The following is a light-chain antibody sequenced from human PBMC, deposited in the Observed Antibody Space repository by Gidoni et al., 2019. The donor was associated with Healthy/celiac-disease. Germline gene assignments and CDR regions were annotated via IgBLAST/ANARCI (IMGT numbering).Light chain of an antibody. J-gene: IGKJ5*01. V-gene: IGKV1-39*01. CDR1: QSISSY. CDR2: AAS. CDR3: QQSYSTPPIT. Sequence: IQLTQSSSSLSASVGDRVTITCRASQSISSYLNWYQQKPGKPPKLLIYAASSLQSGVPSRISGSGSGTDFTLTISSLQPEDFATYYCQQSYSTPPITFGQGTRLEIK.